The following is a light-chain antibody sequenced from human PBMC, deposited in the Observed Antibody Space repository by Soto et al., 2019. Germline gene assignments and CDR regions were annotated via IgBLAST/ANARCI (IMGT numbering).Light chain of an antibody. CDR2: DAS. Sequence: EIVLTQSPGTLSLSPGERATLSCRASQSVRTFLAWYQQKPGQAPRLLIYDASTRATGIPDRFSGSGSGTDFTLTISGLDPEDFAVYYCQQYGSSPRKFGQGTKV. CDR1: QSVRTF. V-gene: IGKV3-20*01. CDR3: QQYGSSPRK. J-gene: IGKJ1*01.